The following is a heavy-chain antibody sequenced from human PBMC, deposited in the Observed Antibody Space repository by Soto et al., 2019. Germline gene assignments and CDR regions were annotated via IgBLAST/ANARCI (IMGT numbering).Heavy chain of an antibody. CDR2: INNYGSEI. V-gene: IGHV3-7*01. CDR3: ATYSGWSLPMDV. J-gene: IGHJ6*03. Sequence: GGSLRLSCAASGFALSSYWMTWVRQAPGEGLQWVASINNYGSEIHYLGSVEGRFTISRDNAKNSVYLDMVSLRAEDTAVYYCATYSGWSLPMDVWGKGTTVTVSS. CDR1: GFALSSYW. D-gene: IGHD6-19*01.